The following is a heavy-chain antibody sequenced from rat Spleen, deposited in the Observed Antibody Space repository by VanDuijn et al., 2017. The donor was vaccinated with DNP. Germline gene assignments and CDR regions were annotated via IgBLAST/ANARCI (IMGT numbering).Heavy chain of an antibody. Sequence: EVQLVESGGGLVQPGRSLKLSCAASGFTFSNYYMAWVRQAPKKGLEWVATISTGGGNTYYRDSVKGRFTISRDNAKSTLYLQVDSLRSEETATFYGARHQNREAQFFDCWGQGFMVTVSS. D-gene: IGHD5-1*01. V-gene: IGHV5S11*01. J-gene: IGHJ2*01. CDR1: GFTFSNYY. CDR2: ISTGGGNT. CDR3: ARHQNREAQFFDC.